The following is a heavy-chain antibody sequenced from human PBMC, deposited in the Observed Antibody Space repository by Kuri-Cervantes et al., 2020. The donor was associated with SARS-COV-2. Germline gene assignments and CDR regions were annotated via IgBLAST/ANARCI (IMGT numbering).Heavy chain of an antibody. J-gene: IGHJ6*02. CDR2: INPNSGGT. Sequence: ASVKVSCKASGYTFTGYYMYWVRQAPGQGLEWMGWINPNSGGTNYAQNFQGWVTMIRDTSISTAYMELSRLRSDDTAVYYCARGMVRGIIQYYYYAMDVWGQGTTVTVSS. CDR1: GYTFTGYY. CDR3: ARGMVRGIIQYYYYAMDV. V-gene: IGHV1-2*04. D-gene: IGHD3-10*01.